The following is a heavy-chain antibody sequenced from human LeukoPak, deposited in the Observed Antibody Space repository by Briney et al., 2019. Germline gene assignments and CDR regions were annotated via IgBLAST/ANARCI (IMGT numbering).Heavy chain of an antibody. CDR3: ARDLNRYYDFWSGYPRDAFDI. J-gene: IGHJ3*02. V-gene: IGHV1-69*06. Sequence: SVKVSCKASGGTFSSYAISWVRQAPGQGLEWMGGIIPIFGTANYAQKFQGRVTITANKSTSTAYMELSSLRSEDTAVYYCARDLNRYYDFWSGYPRDAFDIWGQGTMVTVSS. CDR2: IIPIFGTA. CDR1: GGTFSSYA. D-gene: IGHD3-3*01.